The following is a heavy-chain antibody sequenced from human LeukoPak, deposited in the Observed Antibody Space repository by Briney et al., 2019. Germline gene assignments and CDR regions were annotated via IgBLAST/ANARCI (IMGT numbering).Heavy chain of an antibody. Sequence: GGSLRLSCAASGFTFSSYAMSWVRQAPGKGLEWFSAISSSGVSTYYVDSVKGRFTISRDNSKNTLYLQMNSLRAEDTAIYYCARSRVWYGSGSYSDYWGQGTLVTVSS. J-gene: IGHJ4*02. CDR2: ISSSGVST. CDR1: GFTFSSYA. V-gene: IGHV3-23*01. D-gene: IGHD3-10*01. CDR3: ARSRVWYGSGSYSDY.